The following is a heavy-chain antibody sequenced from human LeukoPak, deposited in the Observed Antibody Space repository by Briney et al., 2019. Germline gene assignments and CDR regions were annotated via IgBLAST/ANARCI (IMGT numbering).Heavy chain of an antibody. CDR2: IIPIFGTA. CDR3: ARTYYYDSSGYYYFDY. V-gene: IGHV1-69*05. D-gene: IGHD3-22*01. Sequence: TVKVSCKASGGTFSSYAISWVRQAPGQGLEWMGGIIPIFGTANYAQKFQGRVTITTDESTSTAYMELSSLRSEDTAVYYCARTYYYDSSGYYYFDYWGQGTLVTVSS. CDR1: GGTFSSYA. J-gene: IGHJ4*02.